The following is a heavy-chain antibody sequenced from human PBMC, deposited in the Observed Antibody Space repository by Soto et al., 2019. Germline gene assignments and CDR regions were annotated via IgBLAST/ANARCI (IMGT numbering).Heavy chain of an antibody. V-gene: IGHV1-46*01. J-gene: IGHJ6*02. Sequence: ASVKVSCKASGYTFTSYYMHWVRQAPGQGLEWMGIINPSGGSTNYAQKFQGRVTITADESTSTAYMELSSLRSEDTAVYYCARGWAFGDYAPHYYYGMHVPGQATTVSGSS. CDR3: ARGWAFGDYAPHYYYGMHV. CDR2: INPSGGST. CDR1: GYTFTSYY. D-gene: IGHD4-17*01.